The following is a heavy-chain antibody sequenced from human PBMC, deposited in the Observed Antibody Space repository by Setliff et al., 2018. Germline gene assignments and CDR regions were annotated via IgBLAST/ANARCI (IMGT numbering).Heavy chain of an antibody. CDR2: ISGSGGST. J-gene: IGHJ4*02. V-gene: IGHV3-23*01. Sequence: PGGSLRLSCAASGLTFSSYAMSWVRQAPGKGLEWVSAISGSGGSTNYADSVKGRFTISRDNAKNTLYLQMNSLRAEDTAVYYCVRGYCSSSSCYGTMGYWGQGTLVTVSS. CDR3: VRGYCSSSSCYGTMGY. D-gene: IGHD2-2*01. CDR1: GLTFSSYA.